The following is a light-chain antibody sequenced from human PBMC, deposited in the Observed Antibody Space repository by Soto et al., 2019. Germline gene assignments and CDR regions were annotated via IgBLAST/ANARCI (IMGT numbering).Light chain of an antibody. J-gene: IGLJ1*01. CDR3: SSYTTSNTRQIV. CDR1: NSDVGGYNY. V-gene: IGLV2-14*01. Sequence: QSALTQPASVSGSPGQSMTISCTGPNSDVGGYNYVSWYQQHPGKAPKFMIYDVSSRPSGVSDRFSGSKSGNTASLTISGLQAEDEADYYCSSYTTSNTRQIVFGTGTKVTVL. CDR2: DVS.